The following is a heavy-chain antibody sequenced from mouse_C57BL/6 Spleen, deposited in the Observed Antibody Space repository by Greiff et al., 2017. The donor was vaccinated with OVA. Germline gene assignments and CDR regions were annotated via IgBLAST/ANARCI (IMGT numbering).Heavy chain of an antibody. CDR1: GYTFTDYY. V-gene: IGHV1-19*01. CDR2: INPYNGGT. CDR3: ARSPYYSRGAMDY. Sequence: EVQLQQSGPVLVKPGASVKMSCKASGYTFTDYYMNWVKQSHGKSLEWIGVINPYNGGTSYNQTFKGKATLTVDKSYSTAYMELNSLTSEDSAVYYCARSPYYSRGAMDYWGQGTSVTVAS. D-gene: IGHD2-12*01. J-gene: IGHJ4*01.